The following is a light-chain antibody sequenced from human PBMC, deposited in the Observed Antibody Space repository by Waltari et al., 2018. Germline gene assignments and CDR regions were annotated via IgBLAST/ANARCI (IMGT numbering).Light chain of an antibody. CDR1: SSDVGGYNS. Sequence: QSALTQPASVSGSPGQSIAISCTGTSSDVGGYNSASWYQQHPGKVPKLVIYDVSNRPSGVSTRFSGSKSGNTASLTISGLQADDEADYYCSSFTRATTLIFGGGTKLTVL. V-gene: IGLV2-14*03. CDR2: DVS. CDR3: SSFTRATTLI. J-gene: IGLJ2*01.